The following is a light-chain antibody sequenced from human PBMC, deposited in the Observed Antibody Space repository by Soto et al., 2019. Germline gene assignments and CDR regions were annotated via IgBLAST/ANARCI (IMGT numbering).Light chain of an antibody. CDR3: CSFTGTTIGV. J-gene: IGLJ2*01. CDR1: SSDVGRYNR. V-gene: IGLV2-8*01. CDR2: EVN. Sequence: QSVLTQPPSASGSLGQSVTISCTGTSSDVGRYNRVSWYQHYPGKAPKLMIYEVNKRPSEVPDRFSGSKSGNTASLTVSGLQAEDEADYYCCSFTGTTIGVFGGGTKLTVL.